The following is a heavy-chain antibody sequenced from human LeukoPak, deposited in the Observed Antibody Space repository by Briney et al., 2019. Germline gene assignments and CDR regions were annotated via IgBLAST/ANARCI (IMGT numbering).Heavy chain of an antibody. J-gene: IGHJ4*02. CDR3: AKEGRSLQTY. Sequence: PGGSLRLSCAASGFMFSRNWMSWVRLASGKGLEWVANIKEDGTETYYVDSVKGRFTISRDNAKNSLYLQMNSLRVEDTAVYYCAKEGRSLQTYWGQGTLVTVSS. V-gene: IGHV3-7*03. CDR2: IKEDGTET. D-gene: IGHD5-24*01. CDR1: GFMFSRNW.